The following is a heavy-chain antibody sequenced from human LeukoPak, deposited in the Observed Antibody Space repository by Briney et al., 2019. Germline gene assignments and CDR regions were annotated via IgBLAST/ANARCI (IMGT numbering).Heavy chain of an antibody. D-gene: IGHD5-18*01. Sequence: SVKVSCKASGGTFSSYAISWVRQAPGQGLEWMGRIIPILGIANYAQKFQGRVTITADKSTSRAYMELSSLRSEDTAVYYCAREWLDTAMVTHYYYGMDVWGQGTTVTVSS. J-gene: IGHJ6*02. CDR2: IIPILGIA. V-gene: IGHV1-69*04. CDR3: AREWLDTAMVTHYYYGMDV. CDR1: GGTFSSYA.